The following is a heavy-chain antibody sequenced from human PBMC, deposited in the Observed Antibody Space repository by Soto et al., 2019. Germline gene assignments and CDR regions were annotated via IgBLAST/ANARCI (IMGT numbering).Heavy chain of an antibody. D-gene: IGHD3-3*01. V-gene: IGHV3-23*01. CDR3: AKDRRGYDFWSGYLFDY. J-gene: IGHJ4*02. CDR1: GFTFSSNP. Sequence: EVQLLESGGGLVQPGGSLRISCEASGFTFSSNPMSWVRQAPGKGLGWVWAISGSGGSTYYADSVKGRFTISRDNSKNTLYLQMNSLRAEDTALYYCAKDRRGYDFWSGYLFDYWGQGTLVTVSS. CDR2: ISGSGGST.